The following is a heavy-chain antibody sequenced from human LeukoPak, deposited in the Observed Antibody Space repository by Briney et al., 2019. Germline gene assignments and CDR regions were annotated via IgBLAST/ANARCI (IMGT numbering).Heavy chain of an antibody. V-gene: IGHV1-46*01. CDR1: GYTFTSYY. CDR2: INPSGGST. Sequence: GASVKVSCKASGYTFTSYYIDWVRRAPGQGLEWMGVINPSGGSTRYAQKFQGRVTMTGDPSTRTVYMELSSLTSDDTAVYYCARGTTDDYWGQGTPVTVSS. J-gene: IGHJ4*02. D-gene: IGHD1-1*01. CDR3: ARGTTDDY.